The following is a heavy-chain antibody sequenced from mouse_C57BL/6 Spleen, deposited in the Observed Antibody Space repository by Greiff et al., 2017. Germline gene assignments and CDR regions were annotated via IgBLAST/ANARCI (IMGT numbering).Heavy chain of an antibody. V-gene: IGHV5-4*01. J-gene: IGHJ4*01. Sequence: EVKLMESGGGLVKPGGSLKLSCAASGFTFSSYAMSWVRQTPEKRLEWVATISDGGSYTYSPDNVKGRFTISSDNAKNNRYLQMDHLKSEDTAMYYCARDQGFITTVVGGRAMDCWSRGTSVTVSS. CDR2: ISDGGSYT. CDR1: GFTFSSYA. D-gene: IGHD1-1*01. CDR3: ARDQGFITTVVGGRAMDC.